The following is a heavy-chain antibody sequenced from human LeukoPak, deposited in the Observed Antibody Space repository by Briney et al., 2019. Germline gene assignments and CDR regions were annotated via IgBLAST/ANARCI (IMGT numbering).Heavy chain of an antibody. Sequence: GGSLRLSCAASGFTFSSYAMSWVRQAPGKGLEWVSVISGSGGRTYYADSVKGRFTISRDNSKNTLYLQMNSLRAEDTAVYYCAKENTKTPFRPWEATVTKGYFDYWGQGTLVTVSS. V-gene: IGHV3-23*01. CDR1: GFTFSSYA. J-gene: IGHJ4*02. CDR2: ISGSGGRT. D-gene: IGHD4-17*01. CDR3: AKENTKTPFRPWEATVTKGYFDY.